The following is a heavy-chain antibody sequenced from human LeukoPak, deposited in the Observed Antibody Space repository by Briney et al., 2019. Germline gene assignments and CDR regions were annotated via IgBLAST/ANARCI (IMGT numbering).Heavy chain of an antibody. D-gene: IGHD2-2*01. V-gene: IGHV5-51*01. CDR3: ARHAGYCSTTSCSRRSWFDP. J-gene: IGHJ5*02. Sequence: GESLKISCKGSGYRFTSYWIGWVRQMPGQGLEWMGIIYPGDSDTRYSPSFQGQVTISADKSINTAYLQWSSLKASDTAMYYCARHAGYCSTTSCSRRSWFDPWGQGTLVSVSS. CDR2: IYPGDSDT. CDR1: GYRFTSYW.